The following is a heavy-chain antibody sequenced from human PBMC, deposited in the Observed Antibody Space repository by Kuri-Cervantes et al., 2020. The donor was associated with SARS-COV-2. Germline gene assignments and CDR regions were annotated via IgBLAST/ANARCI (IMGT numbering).Heavy chain of an antibody. CDR3: ARGDYYDSSGYLLPEFDY. CDR2: IIPIFGTA. Sequence: SVKVSCKASGGTFSSYAISWVRQAPGQGLEWMGGIIPIFGTANYAQKLQGRVTITADKSTSTAYMELSSLRSEDPAVYYCARGDYYDSSGYLLPEFDYWGQGTLVTVSS. V-gene: IGHV1-69*06. J-gene: IGHJ4*02. CDR1: GGTFSSYA. D-gene: IGHD3-22*01.